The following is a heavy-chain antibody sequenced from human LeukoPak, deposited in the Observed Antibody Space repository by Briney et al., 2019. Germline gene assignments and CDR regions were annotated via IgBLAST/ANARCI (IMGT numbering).Heavy chain of an antibody. Sequence: WASVKVSCKAPGYTFTSYGISWVRQAPGQGLEWMGWISAYNGNTNYAQKLQGRVTMTTDTSTSTAYMELRSLRSDDTAVYYCARADEYSSSYLYFDYWGQGTLVTVSS. CDR3: ARADEYSSSYLYFDY. CDR2: ISAYNGNT. D-gene: IGHD6-6*01. V-gene: IGHV1-18*01. CDR1: GYTFTSYG. J-gene: IGHJ4*02.